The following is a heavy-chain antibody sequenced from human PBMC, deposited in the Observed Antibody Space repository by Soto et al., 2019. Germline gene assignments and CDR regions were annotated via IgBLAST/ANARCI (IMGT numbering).Heavy chain of an antibody. V-gene: IGHV4-34*01. CDR1: GSSFSGYF. J-gene: IGHJ3*02. Sequence: QVQLQQWGAGLLKPSETLSLTCAVHGSSFSGYFWNWIRQSPGKGLQWLGKVKNGGSPIYNPSLKSRLTIALDTSKDQFSLRLSAVTAADTAVYYCARAYDYRDPRDAFDTWGQGTTVTVSS. CDR3: ARAYDYRDPRDAFDT. D-gene: IGHD4-17*01. CDR2: VKNGGSP.